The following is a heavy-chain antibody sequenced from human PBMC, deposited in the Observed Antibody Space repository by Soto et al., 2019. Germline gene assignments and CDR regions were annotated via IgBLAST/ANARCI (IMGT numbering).Heavy chain of an antibody. D-gene: IGHD2-2*02. CDR3: SRDCYSSWGWLYX. CDR1: RDRVSTYSAA. V-gene: IGHV6-1*01. CDR2: TYYRSRFFS. J-gene: IGHJ5*02. Sequence: SRALSLTRVISRDRVSTYSAAWDSIRQSPSVGLACLGITYYRSRFFSDYAESLNSRIIITTETSKNQFSLQLKSVTPEDTAVYYCSRDCYSSWGWLYXWGQVTTVTVSX.